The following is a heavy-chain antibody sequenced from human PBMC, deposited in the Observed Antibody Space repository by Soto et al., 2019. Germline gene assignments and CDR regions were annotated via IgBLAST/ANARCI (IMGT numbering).Heavy chain of an antibody. D-gene: IGHD6-19*01. V-gene: IGHV3-30*18. Sequence: VQLVESGGGVVQPGRSLRLSCAASGFTFSDYAMHWVRQAPGKGLEWVAVVSHDGRNTHYADSVKGRFTISRDSSKNTVVLEMTSVRAEETAVYYCAKGGRQGLVTSDFNYWGQGALVTVSS. J-gene: IGHJ4*02. CDR3: AKGGRQGLVTSDFNY. CDR2: VSHDGRNT. CDR1: GFTFSDYA.